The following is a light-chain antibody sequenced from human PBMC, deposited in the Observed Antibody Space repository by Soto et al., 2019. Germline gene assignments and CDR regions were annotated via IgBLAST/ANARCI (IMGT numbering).Light chain of an antibody. Sequence: DIQMTQSPSPLAASVGDRVTITCRASQSISSYLNWYQQKPGKAPKLLIYLASSLQSGVPSRFSGSGSGTDFTLTISSLQPEDFATYYCQQSDSTPVTFGPVNKVDIK. CDR2: LAS. V-gene: IGKV1-39*01. J-gene: IGKJ3*01. CDR3: QQSDSTPVT. CDR1: QSISSY.